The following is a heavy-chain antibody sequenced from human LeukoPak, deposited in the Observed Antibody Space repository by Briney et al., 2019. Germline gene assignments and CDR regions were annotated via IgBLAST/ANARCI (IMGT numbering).Heavy chain of an antibody. CDR2: INHSGST. Sequence: KPSETLSLTSAVYGGSFSGYYWSWIRQPPGKGLEWIGEINHSGSTNYNPSLKSRVTISVDTSKNQFSLKLSSVTAADTAVYYCARATYYYGSGSYRRKNWFDPWSQGTLVTVSS. D-gene: IGHD3-10*01. CDR3: ARATYYYGSGSYRRKNWFDP. V-gene: IGHV4-34*01. CDR1: GGSFSGYY. J-gene: IGHJ5*02.